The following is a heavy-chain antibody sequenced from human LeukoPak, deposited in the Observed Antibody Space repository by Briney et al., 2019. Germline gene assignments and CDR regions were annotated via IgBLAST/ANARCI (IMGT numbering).Heavy chain of an antibody. D-gene: IGHD3-10*01. CDR2: IRYDGSNK. CDR1: GFSFSSYG. CDR3: AKDHLHIFGSGSYIDY. V-gene: IGHV3-30*02. Sequence: GGSLRLSCAASGFSFSSYGMHWVRQAPGKGLKWVAFIRYDGSNKYYADSVKGRFTISRDNSKNTLYLQMNSLTTEDTAVYYCAKDHLHIFGSGSYIDYWGQGTLVTVSS. J-gene: IGHJ4*02.